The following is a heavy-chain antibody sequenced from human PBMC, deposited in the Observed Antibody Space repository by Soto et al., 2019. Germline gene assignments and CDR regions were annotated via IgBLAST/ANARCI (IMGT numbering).Heavy chain of an antibody. V-gene: IGHV1-24*01. CDR3: ATVSPFQGLPSITGTTLAPFDY. CDR1: GYTLTELS. D-gene: IGHD1-7*01. J-gene: IGHJ4*02. Sequence: ASVKVSCTGSGYTLTELSMHWVRQAPGKGLEGMGGFDPEDGETIYAQKFQGRVTMTEDTSTDTAYMELSSLRSEDTAVYYCATVSPFQGLPSITGTTLAPFDYWGQGTLVTVSS. CDR2: FDPEDGET.